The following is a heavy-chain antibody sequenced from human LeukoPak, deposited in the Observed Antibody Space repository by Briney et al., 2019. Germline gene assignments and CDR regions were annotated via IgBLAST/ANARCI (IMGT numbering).Heavy chain of an antibody. D-gene: IGHD3-9*01. CDR1: GFTFDDYG. J-gene: IGHJ4*02. Sequence: GGSLRLSCAASGFTFDDYGMSWVRQAPGKGLEWVSGINWNGGSTGYADSVKGRFTISRDNSKNTLYLQMNSLRAEDTAVYYCAKSSELRYFDWSLYPSEDYFDYWGQGTLVTVSS. V-gene: IGHV3-20*04. CDR3: AKSSELRYFDWSLYPSEDYFDY. CDR2: INWNGGST.